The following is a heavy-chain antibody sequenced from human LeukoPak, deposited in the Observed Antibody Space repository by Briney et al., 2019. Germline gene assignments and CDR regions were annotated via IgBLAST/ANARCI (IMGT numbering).Heavy chain of an antibody. D-gene: IGHD3-10*01. J-gene: IGHJ4*02. CDR1: RFTVSSNY. CDR3: ARVAYGSGFPYYFDY. V-gene: IGHV3-53*04. Sequence: GGSLRLSCAASRFTVSSNYMSWVRQAPGKGLEWVSVIYSGGSTYYADSVKGRFTISRHNSKNTLYLQMNSLRAEGTAVYYCARVAYGSGFPYYFDYWGQGTLVTVSS. CDR2: IYSGGST.